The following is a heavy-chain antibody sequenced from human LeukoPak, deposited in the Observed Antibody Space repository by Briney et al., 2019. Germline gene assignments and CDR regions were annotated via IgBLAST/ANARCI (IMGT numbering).Heavy chain of an antibody. CDR3: ARGRSPRHYYYGMDV. Sequence: SETLSLTCAVYGGSFSGYYWSWIRQPPGKGLEWIGKIKHSGSTNYNPSLKSRVTISVDPSKNQFSLKLSSVTAADTAVYYCARGRSPRHYYYGMDVWGQGTTVTVSS. J-gene: IGHJ6*02. CDR2: IKHSGST. V-gene: IGHV4-34*01. CDR1: GGSFSGYY.